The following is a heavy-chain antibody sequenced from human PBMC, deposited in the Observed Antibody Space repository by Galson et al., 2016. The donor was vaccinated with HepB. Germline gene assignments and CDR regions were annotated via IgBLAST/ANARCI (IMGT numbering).Heavy chain of an antibody. CDR3: ARDQAGEAQRRPLGY. CDR1: GGSISSSNW. Sequence: SETLSLTCAVSGGSISSSNWWSWVRQPPGKGLEWIGEIYHTGSTNYSPSLKSRLTISVDKSKSQLSLKLSSVTAADTAVYYCARDQAGEAQRRPLGYWGQGTLVTVSS. V-gene: IGHV4-4*02. CDR2: IYHTGST. D-gene: IGHD1-14*01. J-gene: IGHJ4*02.